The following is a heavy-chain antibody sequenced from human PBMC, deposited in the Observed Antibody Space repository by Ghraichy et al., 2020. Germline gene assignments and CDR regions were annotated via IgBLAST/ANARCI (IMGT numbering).Heavy chain of an antibody. CDR1: GGYSSTYY. CDR2: IYYTGSA. V-gene: IGHV4-59*01. CDR3: ARVNHYYGTDV. D-gene: IGHD1-14*01. J-gene: IGHJ6*02. Sequence: LSLTCNVSGGYSSTYYWSWIRQPPGKGLEWIGYIYYTGSANYNPSLKSRVTLSVDTSKSQFSLKMSSVTAADTAMYYCARVNHYYGTDVWGQGTTVTVSS.